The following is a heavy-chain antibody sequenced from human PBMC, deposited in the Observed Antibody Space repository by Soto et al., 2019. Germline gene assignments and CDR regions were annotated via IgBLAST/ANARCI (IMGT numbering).Heavy chain of an antibody. CDR1: GFTFSSYT. CDR3: ANGYITTVTSDC. D-gene: IGHD4-17*01. V-gene: IGHV3-23*01. J-gene: IGHJ4*02. Sequence: VQLLESGGGLVQPGGSLRLSCAASGFTFSSYTINWVRQAPGKGLEWVSAISGGGGATYYADSVKGRFTISRDNSENSLYLQMNSLRAEDTAVYYCANGYITTVTSDCWGQGTLVTFSS. CDR2: ISGGGGAT.